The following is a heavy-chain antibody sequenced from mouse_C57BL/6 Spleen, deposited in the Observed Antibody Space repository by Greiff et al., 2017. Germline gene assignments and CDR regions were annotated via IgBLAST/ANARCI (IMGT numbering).Heavy chain of an antibody. Sequence: QVQLKQPGAELVKPGASVKLSCKASGYTFTSYWMQWVKQRPGQGLEWIGEIDLSDSYANYNQKFKGKATLTMDTSSSTAYLQLSSLTSEDSAVYYCASCYCRSPSWYAYWGQGTLVTVSA. CDR1: GYTFTSYW. V-gene: IGHV1-50*01. CDR3: ASCYCRSPSWYAY. D-gene: IGHD2-14*01. J-gene: IGHJ3*01. CDR2: IDLSDSYA.